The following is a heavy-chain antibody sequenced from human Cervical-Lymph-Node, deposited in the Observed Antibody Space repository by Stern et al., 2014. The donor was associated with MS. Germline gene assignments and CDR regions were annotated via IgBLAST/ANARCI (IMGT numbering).Heavy chain of an antibody. CDR2: IYPGDSDI. J-gene: IGHJ4*02. CDR1: GYNFINYW. CDR3: ARWSVACDH. Sequence: EMQLVESGTEVKEPGESLKISCKTSGYNFINYWIAWVRQVPGKGLEWIGIIYPGDSDIRYSPSFQGHVTMSVDKSKTTAYLQWKSLKASDSAVYYCARWSVACDHWGQGALITVSS. V-gene: IGHV5-51*03. D-gene: IGHD2-21*01.